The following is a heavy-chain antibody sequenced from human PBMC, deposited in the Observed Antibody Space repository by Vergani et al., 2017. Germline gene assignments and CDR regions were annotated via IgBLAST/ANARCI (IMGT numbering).Heavy chain of an antibody. CDR3: ARGRCSSTNCPNGPYYMDV. J-gene: IGHJ6*03. CDR2: INHSGST. D-gene: IGHD2-2*01. V-gene: IGHV4-34*01. CDR1: GGSFSGYY. Sequence: QVQLQQWGAGLLKPSETLSLTCAVYGGSFSGYYWSWVRQPPGKGLEWIGEINHSGSTNYNPSLKSRVTISVATSQNQFSLKLSAVTAADTAVYYCARGRCSSTNCPNGPYYMDVWGKGPTVTVSS.